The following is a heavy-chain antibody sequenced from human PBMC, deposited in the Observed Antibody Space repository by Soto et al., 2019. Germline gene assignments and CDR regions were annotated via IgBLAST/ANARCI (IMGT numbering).Heavy chain of an antibody. CDR1: GFTFSSYS. Sequence: GGSLRLSCAASGFTFSSYSMNWVRQAPGKGLEWVSSISSCSSYIYYADSVKGRFTISRDNAKNSLYLQMNSLIAEDTAVYYCARSFRYSGYDEDVVVVAATHLNWFDPWGQGTLVTVSS. D-gene: IGHD2-15*01. J-gene: IGHJ5*02. CDR3: ARSFRYSGYDEDVVVVAATHLNWFDP. V-gene: IGHV3-21*01. CDR2: ISSCSSYI.